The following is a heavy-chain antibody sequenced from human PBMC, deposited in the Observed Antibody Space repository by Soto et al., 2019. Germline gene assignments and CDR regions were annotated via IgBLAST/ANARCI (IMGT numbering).Heavy chain of an antibody. CDR1: GFTFSSDW. CDR2: IRKDGSKT. CDR3: ARDVSPGTSSLYFHAFDI. Sequence: EVRLVESGGGLVQPGGSLRLSCAASGFTFSSDWMTWVRQAPGKGLAWVANIRKDGSKTSYLDSVRGRFTITRDNAQSSLYLQMDSLRVEDTALYYCARDVSPGTSSLYFHAFDIWRQGTMVTVSS. J-gene: IGHJ3*02. V-gene: IGHV3-7*05. D-gene: IGHD6-13*01.